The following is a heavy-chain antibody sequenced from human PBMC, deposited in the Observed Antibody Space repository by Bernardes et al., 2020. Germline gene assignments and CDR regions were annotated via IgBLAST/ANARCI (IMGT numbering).Heavy chain of an antibody. CDR3: ARDGCSGDSCYEDLGY. CDR1: GYTFTDYY. CDR2: INPNNGGT. J-gene: IGHJ4*02. V-gene: IGHV1-2*06. D-gene: IGHD2-15*01. Sequence: ASVKVSCKASGYTFTDYYIHWVRQAPGQGLEWMGRINPNNGGTNFAQKFQGRVPMTRDTSISTAYMELSRLRSDDTAVYYCARDGCSGDSCYEDLGYWGQGTLVTVSS.